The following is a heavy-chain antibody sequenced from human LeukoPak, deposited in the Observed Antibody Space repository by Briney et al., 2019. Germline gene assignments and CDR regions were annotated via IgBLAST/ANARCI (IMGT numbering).Heavy chain of an antibody. D-gene: IGHD1-26*01. CDR1: GFTFSDYA. V-gene: IGHV3-49*01. CDR2: IRSKAYGGTT. J-gene: IGHJ4*02. Sequence: GGSLRLSCTASGFTFSDYAMSWFRQAPGKGLEWVGLIRSKAYGGTTEYAASVKGGFTISRDGSQTIAYLQMNSLKTEDTAVYYCSRGSYAHDYWGQGTLVTVSS. CDR3: SRGSYAHDY.